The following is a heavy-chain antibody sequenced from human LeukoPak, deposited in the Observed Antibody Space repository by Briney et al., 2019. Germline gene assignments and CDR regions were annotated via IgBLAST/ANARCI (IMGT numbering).Heavy chain of an antibody. V-gene: IGHV4-59*08. D-gene: IGHD2-15*01. J-gene: IGHJ4*02. CDR1: GGSISTYY. CDR3: ARHDSRDDY. CDR2: IYYSGST. Sequence: PSETLSLTCTVSGGSISTYYWSWIRQPPGKGLEWIGYIYYSGSTNYNPSLESRVTISVDTSKNQFSLKLSSVTAADTAVYYCARHDSRDDYWGQGTLVTVSS.